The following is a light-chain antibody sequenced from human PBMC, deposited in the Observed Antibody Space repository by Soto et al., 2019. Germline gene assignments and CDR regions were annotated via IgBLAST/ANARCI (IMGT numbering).Light chain of an antibody. Sequence: IRRAPCPFPFSPSTGDRVTITCRASQGISSYLAWYQQKPGKAPKLLIYAASTLQSGVPSRFSGSGSGTEFTLTISSLQPDDFATYYCQQYNSFRFGQGTRLEIK. J-gene: IGKJ5*01. CDR2: AAS. CDR3: QQYNSFR. CDR1: QGISSY. V-gene: IGKV1-8*01.